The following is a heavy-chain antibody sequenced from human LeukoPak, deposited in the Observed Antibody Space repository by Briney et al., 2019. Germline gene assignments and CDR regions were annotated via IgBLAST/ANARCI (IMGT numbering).Heavy chain of an antibody. CDR3: ARVRLLWFGEPHHDAFDI. V-gene: IGHV4-34*01. J-gene: IGHJ3*02. CDR1: GGSFSGYY. CDR2: INHSGST. Sequence: PSETLSLTCAVYGGSFSGYYWSWIRQPPGKGLEWIGEINHSGSTNYNPSLKSRVTISVDTSKNQFSLKLSSVTAADTAVYYCARVRLLWFGEPHHDAFDIWGQGTMVTVSS. D-gene: IGHD3-10*01.